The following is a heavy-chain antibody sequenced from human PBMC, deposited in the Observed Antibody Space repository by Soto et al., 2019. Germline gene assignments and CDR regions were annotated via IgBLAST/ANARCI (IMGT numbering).Heavy chain of an antibody. J-gene: IGHJ4*02. CDR3: ARDHLYYDILTGYYVEVGLLDY. Sequence: SVKVSCKASGGTFSSYAISWVRQAPGQGLEWMGGIIPIFGTANYAQKFQGRVTITADESTSTAYMELSSLRSEDTAVYYCARDHLYYDILTGYYVEVGLLDYWGQGTLVTVSS. D-gene: IGHD3-9*01. CDR1: GGTFSSYA. V-gene: IGHV1-69*13. CDR2: IIPIFGTA.